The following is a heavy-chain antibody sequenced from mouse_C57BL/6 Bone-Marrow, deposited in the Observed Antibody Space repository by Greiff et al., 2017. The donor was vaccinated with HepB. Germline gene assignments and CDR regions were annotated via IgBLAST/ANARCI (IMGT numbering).Heavy chain of an antibody. Sequence: VQLQQPGAELVKPGASVKMSCKASGYTFTSYWITWVKQRPGQGLEWIGDIYPGSGSTNYNEKFKSKATLTVDTSSSTAYMQLSSLTSEDSAVYYCARWNDGYHGRYWYFDVWGTGTTVTVSS. D-gene: IGHD2-3*01. J-gene: IGHJ1*02. V-gene: IGHV1-55*01. CDR3: ARWNDGYHGRYWYFDV. CDR2: IYPGSGST. CDR1: GYTFTSYW.